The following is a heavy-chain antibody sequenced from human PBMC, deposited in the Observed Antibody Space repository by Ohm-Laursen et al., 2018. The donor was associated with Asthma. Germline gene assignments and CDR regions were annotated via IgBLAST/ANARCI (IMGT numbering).Heavy chain of an antibody. D-gene: IGHD3-3*01. CDR1: GFTFSSYA. CDR3: ARDVMEWYLPAFDF. CDR2: GGSYYDGGLK. V-gene: IGHV3-30-3*01. J-gene: IGHJ4*02. Sequence: SLRLSCSASGFTFSSYAMSRVRQAPGKGLEWVAVGGSYYDGGLKYYADSVNGRFTVSRDDSKNTLYLQMNSLRPDDTAVYYCARDVMEWYLPAFDFWGQGTLVTVSS.